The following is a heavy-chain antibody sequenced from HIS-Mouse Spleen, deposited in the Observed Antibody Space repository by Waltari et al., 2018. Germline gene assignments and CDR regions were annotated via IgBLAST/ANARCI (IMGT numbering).Heavy chain of an antibody. D-gene: IGHD6-13*01. J-gene: IGHJ2*01. V-gene: IGHV4-39*07. CDR1: GGSISSSSYY. CDR2: IDYSGST. Sequence: QLQLQESGPGLVKPSETLSLTCTVSGGSISSSSYYWGWIRQPPGKGLEWIGCIDYSGSTYHHPSLEMRFTRSVHTSKNQCSLTLSSVTAADTAVYYCAREIPYSSSWYDWYFDLWGRGTLVTVSS. CDR3: AREIPYSSSWYDWYFDL.